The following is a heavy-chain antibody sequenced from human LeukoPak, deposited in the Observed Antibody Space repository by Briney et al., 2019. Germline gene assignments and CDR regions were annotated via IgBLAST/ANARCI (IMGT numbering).Heavy chain of an antibody. CDR3: ARSVSYYDFWSGYCPSPVFDY. J-gene: IGHJ4*02. CDR2: IYYSGGT. V-gene: IGHV4-39*07. CDR1: GGPISSSSYY. D-gene: IGHD3-3*01. Sequence: SETLSLTCTVSGGPISSSSYYWGWLRQPPGKGLEWIGSIYYSGGTYYNPSLKSRVTISVDTSKNQFSLKLSSVTAADTAVYYCARSVSYYDFWSGYCPSPVFDYWGQGTLVTVSS.